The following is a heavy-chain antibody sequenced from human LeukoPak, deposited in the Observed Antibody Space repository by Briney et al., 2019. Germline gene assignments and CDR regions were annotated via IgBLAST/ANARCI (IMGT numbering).Heavy chain of an antibody. D-gene: IGHD3-3*01. V-gene: IGHV4-34*01. CDR3: ARLFTIFGVVLSKFDP. CDR1: SGSFSGYY. Sequence: SETLSLTCAVYSGSFSGYYWSWIRQPPGKGLEWIGEINHSGSTNYNPSLKSRVTISVDTSKNQFSLKLSSVTAADTAVYYCARLFTIFGVVLSKFDPWGQGTLVTVSS. CDR2: INHSGST. J-gene: IGHJ5*02.